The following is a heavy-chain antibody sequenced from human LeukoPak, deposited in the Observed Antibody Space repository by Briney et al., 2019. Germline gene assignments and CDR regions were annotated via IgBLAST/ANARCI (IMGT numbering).Heavy chain of an antibody. CDR3: ARGTDVMITFGGPWYYFDY. V-gene: IGHV4-61*01. CDR2: IYYSGST. CDR1: GDSITTSSYY. J-gene: IGHJ4*02. D-gene: IGHD3-16*01. Sequence: PSETLSLTCTVSGDSITTSSYYWSWIRQPPGKGLEWIGYIYYSGSTNYNPSLKSRVTISVDTSKNQFSLKLSSVTAADTAVYYCARGTDVMITFGGPWYYFDYWGQGTLVTVSS.